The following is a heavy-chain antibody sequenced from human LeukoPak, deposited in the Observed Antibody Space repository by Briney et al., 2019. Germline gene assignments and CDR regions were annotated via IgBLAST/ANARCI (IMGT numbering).Heavy chain of an antibody. Sequence: ASVKVSCKASGYTFTSYYMHWVRQAPGQGLEWMGIINPSGGSTSYAQKFQGRVTMTRDTSTSTVYMKLSSLRSEDTAVYYCARDGDSSGYYYFGNDYWGQGTLVTVSS. CDR1: GYTFTSYY. V-gene: IGHV1-46*01. D-gene: IGHD3-22*01. J-gene: IGHJ4*02. CDR3: ARDGDSSGYYYFGNDY. CDR2: INPSGGST.